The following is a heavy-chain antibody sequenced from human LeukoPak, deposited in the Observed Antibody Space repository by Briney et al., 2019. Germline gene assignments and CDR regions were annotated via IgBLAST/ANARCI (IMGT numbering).Heavy chain of an antibody. CDR3: ARPYDSSGSPDAFDI. J-gene: IGHJ3*02. V-gene: IGHV1-69*04. CDR2: IIPILGIA. CDR1: GGTFSSYA. Sequence: SVKVSCKASGGTFSSYAISWVRQAPGQGLEWMGRIIPILGIANYAQKFQGRVTITADKSTSTAYMELSSLRSEDTAVYYCARPYDSSGSPDAFDIWGQGTMVTVSS. D-gene: IGHD3-22*01.